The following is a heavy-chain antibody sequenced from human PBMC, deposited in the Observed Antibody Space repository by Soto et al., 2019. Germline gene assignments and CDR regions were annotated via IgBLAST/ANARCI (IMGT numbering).Heavy chain of an antibody. V-gene: IGHV3-23*01. J-gene: IGHJ6*03. D-gene: IGHD2-2*01. CDR3: AKGQVVEGYYYYYMDV. CDR1: GFTFSSYA. CDR2: ISGSGGST. Sequence: GGSLRLSCAASGFTFSSYAMSWVRQAPGKGLEWVSAISGSGGSTYYADSVKGRFTISSDNSKNTLYLQMNSLRAEDTAVYYCAKGQVVEGYYYYYMDVWGKGTTVTVSS.